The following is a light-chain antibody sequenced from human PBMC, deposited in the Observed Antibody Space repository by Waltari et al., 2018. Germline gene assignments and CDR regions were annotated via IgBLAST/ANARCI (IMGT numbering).Light chain of an antibody. V-gene: IGKV1-39*01. CDR1: QSIANY. Sequence: DIQMTQSPSSLAASVGDSVAITCRASQSIANYLSWYQQTPGKAPRLLIYAAYSLQTGVPSRFRGSGSGADFTLTISSLQPEDFATYYCQQGYSRPLTFGQWTKVDIK. CDR2: AAY. CDR3: QQGYSRPLT. J-gene: IGKJ1*01.